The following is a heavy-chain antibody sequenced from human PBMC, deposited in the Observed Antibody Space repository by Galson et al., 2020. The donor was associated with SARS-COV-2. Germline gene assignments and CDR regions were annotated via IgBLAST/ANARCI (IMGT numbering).Heavy chain of an antibody. Sequence: GGSLRLSCAASGFTFDDYAMHWVRQAPGKGLEWVSGISWNSGSIGYADSVKGRFTISRDNAKNSLYLQMNSLRAEDTALYYCAKDIGYSSGGMDDWGQGTVVTVSS. CDR2: ISWNSGSI. V-gene: IGHV3-9*01. CDR1: GFTFDDYA. J-gene: IGHJ4*02. D-gene: IGHD6-25*01. CDR3: AKDIGYSSGGMDD.